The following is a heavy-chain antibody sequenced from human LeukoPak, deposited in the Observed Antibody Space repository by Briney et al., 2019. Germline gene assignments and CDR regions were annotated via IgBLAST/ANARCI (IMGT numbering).Heavy chain of an antibody. CDR2: IYHSGST. J-gene: IGHJ3*02. D-gene: IGHD2-15*01. V-gene: IGHV4-30-2*01. Sequence: PSETLSLTCAVSGGSISSGGYSWSWIRQPPGKGLGWIGYIYHSGSTYYNPSLKSRVTISVDRSKNQFSLKLSSVTAADTAVYYCARVYCSGGSCYFGDAFDIWGQGTMVTVSS. CDR3: ARVYCSGGSCYFGDAFDI. CDR1: GGSISSGGYS.